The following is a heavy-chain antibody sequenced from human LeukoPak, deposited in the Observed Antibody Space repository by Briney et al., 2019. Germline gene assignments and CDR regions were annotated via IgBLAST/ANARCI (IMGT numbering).Heavy chain of an antibody. CDR1: GYSISNGYY. D-gene: IGHD1/OR15-1a*01. Sequence: PSETLSLTCAVSGYSISNGYYWVWIRQPPVRGLEWIGTLYHSESAYYNTSLRSRVSMSVDTSKNQFSLTLSFVTAADTAVYYCARQQDSYYYYCIDVRGSGTTVTVSS. CDR2: LYHSESA. J-gene: IGHJ6*03. CDR3: ARQQDSYYYYCIDV. V-gene: IGHV4-38-2*01.